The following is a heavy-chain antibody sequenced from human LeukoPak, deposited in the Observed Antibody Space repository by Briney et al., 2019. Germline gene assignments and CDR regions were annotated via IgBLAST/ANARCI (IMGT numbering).Heavy chain of an antibody. D-gene: IGHD4-23*01. Sequence: GGSLRLSCAASGFTFSSYSMHWVRQAPGKGLEYVSAISSSGGNTYYAISVKGRFTISRDNSKNTLYLQMGSLRAEDMAVYYCARVKVSGGFDIWGQGTMVTVSS. CDR3: ARVKVSGGFDI. J-gene: IGHJ3*02. CDR1: GFTFSSYS. V-gene: IGHV3-64*01. CDR2: ISSSGGNT.